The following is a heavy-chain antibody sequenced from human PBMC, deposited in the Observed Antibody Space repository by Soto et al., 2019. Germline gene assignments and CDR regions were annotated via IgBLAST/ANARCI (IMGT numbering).Heavy chain of an antibody. CDR2: IYYSGST. D-gene: IGHD5-18*01. CDR1: GGSISSGDYY. V-gene: IGHV4-30-4*01. J-gene: IGHJ5*02. CDR3: ARDRTQLWLFGGFDP. Sequence: PSETLSLTCTVSGGSISSGDYYWSWIRQPPGKGLEWIGYIYYSGSTYYNPSLKSRVTISVDTSKNQFSLKLSSVTAADTAVYYCARDRTQLWLFGGFDPWGQGTLVTSPQ.